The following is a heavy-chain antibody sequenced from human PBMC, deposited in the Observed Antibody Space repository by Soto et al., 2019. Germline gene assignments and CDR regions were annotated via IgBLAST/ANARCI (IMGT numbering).Heavy chain of an antibody. J-gene: IGHJ4*02. CDR3: AKYSGSSGWYYFDS. V-gene: IGHV3-23*01. CDR1: GFTFSSYA. Sequence: EVQLLESGGGLVQPGGSLRLSCAASGFTFSSYAMSWVRQAPGKGLEWVSTISGGGGSTYYADSVKGRFTFSRDNSKNTLNLQMDSLRAEETAVYYCAKYSGSSGWYYFDSWGQGTLVTVSS. D-gene: IGHD6-19*01. CDR2: ISGGGGST.